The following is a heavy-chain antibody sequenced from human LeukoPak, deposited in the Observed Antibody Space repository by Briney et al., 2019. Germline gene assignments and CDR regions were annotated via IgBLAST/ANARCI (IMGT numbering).Heavy chain of an antibody. CDR3: ARVDSYCSGEGCYYYYGMDV. CDR2: ISASGGST. D-gene: IGHD2-15*01. V-gene: IGHV3-23*01. Sequence: PGGSLRLSCAVSGFTFSSYAMSWVRQAPGKGLQWVSVISASGGSTYYADSVKGRFTISRDNSKNTLYLQMNSLRAEDTPVYYCARVDSYCSGEGCYYYYGMDVWGQGTTVTVSS. J-gene: IGHJ6*02. CDR1: GFTFSSYA.